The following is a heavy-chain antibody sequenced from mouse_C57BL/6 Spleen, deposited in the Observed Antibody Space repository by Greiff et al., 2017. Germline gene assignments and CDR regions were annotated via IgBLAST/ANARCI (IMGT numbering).Heavy chain of an antibody. Sequence: VKLQQPGAELVKPGASVKLSCKASGYTFTSYWMHWVKQRPGQGLEWIGMIHPNSGSTNYNEKFKSKATLTVDKSSSTAYMQLSSLTSEDSAVYYCASITTVVPYFDVWGTGTTVTVSS. V-gene: IGHV1-64*01. CDR1: GYTFTSYW. J-gene: IGHJ1*03. D-gene: IGHD1-1*01. CDR2: IHPNSGST. CDR3: ASITTVVPYFDV.